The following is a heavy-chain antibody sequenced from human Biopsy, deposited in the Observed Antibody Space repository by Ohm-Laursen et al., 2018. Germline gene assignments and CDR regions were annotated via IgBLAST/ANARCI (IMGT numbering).Heavy chain of an antibody. V-gene: IGHV1-18*01. D-gene: IGHD2/OR15-2a*01. CDR3: ARVFCTSTTCYGLLDN. CDR1: GYSFISNG. J-gene: IGHJ4*02. Sequence: EATVKISCKASGYSFISNGISWVRQAPGRGLEWMGWISPYNDKTSYPPKLQDRVTMTADTSTNTAHMELRSLRSDDTAVYYCARVFCTSTTCYGLLDNWGQGTVVTVSS. CDR2: ISPYNDKT.